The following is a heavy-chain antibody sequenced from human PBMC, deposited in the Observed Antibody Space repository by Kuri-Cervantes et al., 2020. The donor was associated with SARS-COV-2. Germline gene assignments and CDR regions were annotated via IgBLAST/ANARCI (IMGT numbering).Heavy chain of an antibody. CDR1: DDSMSNGDYH. V-gene: IGHV4-30-2*01. Sequence: LRLSCTVSDDSMSNGDYHWSWIRQPPGKGLEWIGYIYHSGSTYYNPSLKSRVTISVDTSKNQFSLKLSSVTAADTAVYYCARHSPRSSYYYYYMDVWGKGTTVTVSS. CDR3: ARHSPRSSYYYYYMDV. CDR2: IYHSGST. J-gene: IGHJ6*03.